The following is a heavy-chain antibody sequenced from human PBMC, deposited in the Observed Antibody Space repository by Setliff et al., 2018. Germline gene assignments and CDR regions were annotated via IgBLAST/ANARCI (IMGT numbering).Heavy chain of an antibody. Sequence: ASVKVSCKVSGYRLIEVSMHWVRQAPGQGLEWMGWMNPNSGNTGYAQKFQGRVTMTRNTSISTAYMELSSLRSEDTAVYYCARRVGSVGIQLPDYWGQGTLVTVSS. V-gene: IGHV1-8*01. CDR2: MNPNSGNT. J-gene: IGHJ4*02. CDR1: GYRLIEVS. D-gene: IGHD5-18*01. CDR3: ARRVGSVGIQLPDY.